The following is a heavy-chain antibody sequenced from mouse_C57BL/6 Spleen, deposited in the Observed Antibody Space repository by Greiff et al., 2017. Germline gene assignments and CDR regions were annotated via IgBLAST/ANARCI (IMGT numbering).Heavy chain of an antibody. Sequence: QVQLQQSGAELARPGASVSMSCKASGYTFTSYTMHWVKQRPGQGLEWIGYINPSSGYTKYNQKFKDEATLTADKSSSTAYMRLSSLTSEDSAVYYCARGGGGGWGQGSTLTVTS. J-gene: IGHJ2*01. D-gene: IGHD1-1*02. V-gene: IGHV1-4*01. CDR1: GYTFTSYT. CDR3: ARGGGGG. CDR2: INPSSGYT.